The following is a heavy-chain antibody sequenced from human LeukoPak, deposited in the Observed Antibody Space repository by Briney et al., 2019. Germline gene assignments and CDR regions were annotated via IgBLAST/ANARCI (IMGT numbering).Heavy chain of an antibody. V-gene: IGHV5-51*01. J-gene: IGHJ3*02. D-gene: IGHD3-10*01. CDR3: ARLPSRMVRGRQRAFDI. CDR2: IYPGDSDT. Sequence: PGESLEISCKGSGYSFTSYWIGWVRQMPGKGLEWMGIIYPGDSDTRYSPSFQGQVTISADKSISTAYLQWSSLKASDTAMYYCARLPSRMVRGRQRAFDIWGQGTMVTVSS. CDR1: GYSFTSYW.